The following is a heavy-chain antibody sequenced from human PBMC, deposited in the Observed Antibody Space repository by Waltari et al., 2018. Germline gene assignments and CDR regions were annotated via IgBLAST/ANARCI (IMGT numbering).Heavy chain of an antibody. D-gene: IGHD6-13*01. CDR3: ARDGSPLGRGQQLNY. V-gene: IGHV1-18*01. J-gene: IGHJ4*02. Sequence: VKVSCKASGYTFTSYGISWVRQAPGQGLEWMGWISDYNSNTNYAQRLQGRVTMTTDTSTSTAYMELRSLRSDDTAVYYCARDGSPLGRGQQLNYWGQGTLVTVSS. CDR2: ISDYNSNT. CDR1: GYTFTSYG.